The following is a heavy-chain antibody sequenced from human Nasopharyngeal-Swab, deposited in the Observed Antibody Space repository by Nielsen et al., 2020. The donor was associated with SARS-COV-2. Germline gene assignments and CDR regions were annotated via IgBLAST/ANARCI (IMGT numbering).Heavy chain of an antibody. CDR2: ISSSSSYI. V-gene: IGHV3-21*01. J-gene: IGHJ4*02. CDR3: ARGVHYYYDSSGYEDDY. CDR1: GFTFSSYS. Sequence: GESLKISCAASGFTFSSYSMNWARQAPGKGLEWVSSISSSSSYIYYADSVKGRFTISRDNAKNSLYLQMNSLRAEDTAVYYCARGVHYYYDSSGYEDDYWGQGTLVTVSS. D-gene: IGHD3-22*01.